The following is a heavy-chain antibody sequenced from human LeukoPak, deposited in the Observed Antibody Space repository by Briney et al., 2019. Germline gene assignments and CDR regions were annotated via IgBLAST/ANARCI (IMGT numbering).Heavy chain of an antibody. J-gene: IGHJ4*02. V-gene: IGHV4-61*09. CDR2: IYTSGST. CDR1: GGSISSGSDY. D-gene: IGHD6-19*01. CDR3: ARAGGSVGWYGTIHC. Sequence: SQTLTLTCTVSGGSISSGSDYWSWIRQLAGKGLEWIGYIYTSGSTSYNPSLQSRVTISVDTSKHQFSLKVTSVTAADTAVYYCARAGGSVGWYGTIHCWGQETLVTVSS.